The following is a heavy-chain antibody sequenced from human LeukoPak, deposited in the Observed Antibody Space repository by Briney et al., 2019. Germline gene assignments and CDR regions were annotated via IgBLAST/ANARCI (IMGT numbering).Heavy chain of an antibody. Sequence: GGSLRLSCAASGSTFRNYWMSWVRQAPGKGLEWVSVIYSGGSTYYADSVKGRFTVSRDNSKNTLYLQMNNLRAEDTAVYYCARDTVGATISTWGQGTLVTVSS. V-gene: IGHV3-53*01. J-gene: IGHJ5*02. CDR3: ARDTVGATIST. D-gene: IGHD1-26*01. CDR2: IYSGGST. CDR1: GSTFRNYW.